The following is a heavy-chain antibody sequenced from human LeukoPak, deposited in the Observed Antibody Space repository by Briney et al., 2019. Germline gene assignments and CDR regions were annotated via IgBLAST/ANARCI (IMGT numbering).Heavy chain of an antibody. CDR1: GGSFSSYY. J-gene: IGHJ4*02. V-gene: IGHV4-59*01. Sequence: SETLSLTCTVSGGSFSSYYWNWIRQPPGKGLEWIGYIYYSGSTNYNPSLKSRVTISLDTSKNQFSLEVNSVPAADTAVYYCARGGIGELLENNFDYWGQGTLVTVSS. CDR3: ARGGIGELLENNFDY. D-gene: IGHD3-10*01. CDR2: IYYSGST.